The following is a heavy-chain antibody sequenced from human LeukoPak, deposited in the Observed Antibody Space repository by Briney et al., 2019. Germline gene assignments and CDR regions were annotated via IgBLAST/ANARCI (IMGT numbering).Heavy chain of an antibody. Sequence: SETLSLTCTVSGGSISSYYWSWIRQPPGKGLEWIGYIYYSGTTNYNPSLKSRVTISVDTSKNQFSLKLSSVTAADTAVYYCARDHHYYDSSGYHHYYYYMDVWGKGTTVTVSS. D-gene: IGHD3-22*01. CDR1: GGSISSYY. J-gene: IGHJ6*03. CDR2: IYYSGTT. CDR3: ARDHHYYDSSGYHHYYYYMDV. V-gene: IGHV4-59*01.